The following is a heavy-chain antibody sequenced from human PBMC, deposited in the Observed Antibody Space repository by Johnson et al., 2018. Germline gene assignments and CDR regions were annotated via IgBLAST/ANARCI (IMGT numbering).Heavy chain of an antibody. CDR2: IPWNSGKI. D-gene: IGHD3-10*01. CDR1: GFTFDDYA. V-gene: IGHV3-9*01. J-gene: IGHJ3*01. CDR3: AKGSHYGD. Sequence: VQLVESGGGLLQPGRSLRLSCAASGFTFDDYAMHWVRQAPGKGLEWVSGIPWNSGKIGYADSVKGRFTISRDNAKNSLYLQMNSLRAEDTALYYCAKGSHYGDWGQGTMVTVSS.